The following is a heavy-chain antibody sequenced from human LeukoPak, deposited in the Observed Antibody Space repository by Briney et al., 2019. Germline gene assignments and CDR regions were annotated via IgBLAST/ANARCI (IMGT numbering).Heavy chain of an antibody. CDR1: GGFISSSSYY. D-gene: IGHD4-23*01. V-gene: IGHV4-39*01. J-gene: IGHJ4*03. Sequence: PSETLSLTCTVSGGFISSSSYYWGWIRQSPGKGLEWIGSIYYSGSTYYNPSLKSRVTISIDTSKNQFSLKLSSVTAADTAVYYCANSANYGGNSGYFDYWGQGTLVTVSS. CDR3: ANSANYGGNSGYFDY. CDR2: IYYSGST.